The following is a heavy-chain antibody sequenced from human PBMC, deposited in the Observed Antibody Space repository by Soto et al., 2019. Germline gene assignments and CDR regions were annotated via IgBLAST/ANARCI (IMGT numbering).Heavy chain of an antibody. CDR3: ARVWNYVGYYYYGMDV. V-gene: IGHV6-1*01. J-gene: IGHJ6*02. D-gene: IGHD1-7*01. CDR1: GDSVSSNSAA. CDR2: TYYRSKWYN. Sequence: LSLTCAISGDSVSSNSAAWNWIRQSPSRGLEWLGRTYYRSKWYNDYAVSVKSRITINPDTSKNQFSLQLNSVTPEDTAVYYCARVWNYVGYYYYGMDVWGQGTTVTVSS.